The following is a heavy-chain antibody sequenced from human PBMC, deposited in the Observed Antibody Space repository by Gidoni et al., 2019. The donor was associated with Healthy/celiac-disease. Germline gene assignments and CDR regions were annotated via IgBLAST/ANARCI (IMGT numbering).Heavy chain of an antibody. D-gene: IGHD3-3*01. CDR3: ARDLLIFGVVIRSRPDY. Sequence: EVQLVESGGGLVKPGGSLRLSCAASGFTFSSYSMNWVRQAPGKGLEWVSSISSSSSYIYYADSVKGRFTISRDNAKNSLYLQMTSLRAEDTAVYYCARDLLIFGVVIRSRPDYWGQGTLVTVSS. J-gene: IGHJ4*02. CDR2: ISSSSSYI. CDR1: GFTFSSYS. V-gene: IGHV3-21*01.